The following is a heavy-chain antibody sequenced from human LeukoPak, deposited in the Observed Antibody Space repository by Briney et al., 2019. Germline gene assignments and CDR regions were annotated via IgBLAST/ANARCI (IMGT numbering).Heavy chain of an antibody. D-gene: IGHD3-3*01. V-gene: IGHV4-39*01. CDR3: ARQKGEYYDFWSGYPYNWFDP. Sequence: SETLSLTCTVSGGSISSSSYYWGWIRQPPGKGLEWIGSIYYSGSTYYNPSLKSRVTISVDTSKNQFSLKLSSVTAADTAVYYCARQKGEYYDFWSGYPYNWFDPWGQGTLVTVS. J-gene: IGHJ5*02. CDR2: IYYSGST. CDR1: GGSISSSSYY.